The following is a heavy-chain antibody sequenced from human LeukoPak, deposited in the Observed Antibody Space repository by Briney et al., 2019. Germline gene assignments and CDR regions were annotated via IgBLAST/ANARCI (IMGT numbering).Heavy chain of an antibody. V-gene: IGHV3-23*01. Sequence: GGSLRLSCAASGFTFSSYAMSWVRQAPGKGLEWVSAISGSGGSTYYADSVKGRFTISRDNSKNTLYLQMNSLRAEDTAVYYCARDGFIVVVPAARPGAFDIWGQGTMVTVSS. CDR1: GFTFSSYA. CDR2: ISGSGGST. J-gene: IGHJ3*02. CDR3: ARDGFIVVVPAARPGAFDI. D-gene: IGHD2-2*01.